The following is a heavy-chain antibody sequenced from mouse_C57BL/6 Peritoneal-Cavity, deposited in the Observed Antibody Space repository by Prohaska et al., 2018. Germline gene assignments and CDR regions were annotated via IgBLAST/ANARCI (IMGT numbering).Heavy chain of an antibody. V-gene: IGHV1-76*01. CDR2: IYPGSGNT. Sequence: QVQLKQSGAELVRPGASVKLSCKASGYTFPDYYINWVKQRPGQGLEWIARIYPGSGNTYYNEKFKGKATLTAEKASSTAYMQLSSLTSEDSAVYFWARGASRFDYWGQGTTLTVSS. CDR3: ARGASRFDY. J-gene: IGHJ2*01. CDR1: GYTFPDYY.